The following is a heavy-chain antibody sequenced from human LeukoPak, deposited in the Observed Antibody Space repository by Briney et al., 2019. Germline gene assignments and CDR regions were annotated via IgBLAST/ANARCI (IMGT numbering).Heavy chain of an antibody. CDR1: GGSFCGYY. J-gene: IGHJ4*02. Sequence: SETLSLTCAVYGGSFCGYYWSWIRQPAGKGLEWIGYLYFTENTNYNPSLKSRVTISADTSKNQFSLKLNSVTAADTAVYYCARLLASYSSGWPYYFDYWGQGILVTVSS. V-gene: IGHV4-59*08. CDR3: ARLLASYSSGWPYYFDY. CDR2: LYFTENT. D-gene: IGHD6-19*01.